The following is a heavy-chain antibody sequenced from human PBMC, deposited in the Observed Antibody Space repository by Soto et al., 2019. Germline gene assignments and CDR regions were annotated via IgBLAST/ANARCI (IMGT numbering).Heavy chain of an antibody. CDR3: ASKVFGVSTKYYFEY. J-gene: IGHJ4*02. V-gene: IGHV4-34*01. CDR1: VVSFSGYD. D-gene: IGHD3-3*01. Sequence: SETLSLTCAFYVVSFSGYDWSCIRQPPGKWLEWIGEINHSGSTNYNPSLKSRVTISVDTSKNQFSLKLSSVTAADTAVYYCASKVFGVSTKYYFEYWGQGTLDSVSS. CDR2: INHSGST.